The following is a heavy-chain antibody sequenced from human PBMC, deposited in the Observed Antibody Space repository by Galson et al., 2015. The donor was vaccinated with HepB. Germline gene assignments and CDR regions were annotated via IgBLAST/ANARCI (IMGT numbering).Heavy chain of an antibody. CDR3: ARDLDGSTWYNPSDI. V-gene: IGHV1-18*01. Sequence: SVKVSCKASGYTFTRFGISWVRQAPGQGLEWMGWNSPYNGKTIYAQKFQDRVTMTTDTSTTTASMELTSLRSDDTAVYYCARDLDGSTWYNPSDIWGQGTMVTVSS. CDR2: NSPYNGKT. D-gene: IGHD6-13*01. J-gene: IGHJ3*02. CDR1: GYTFTRFG.